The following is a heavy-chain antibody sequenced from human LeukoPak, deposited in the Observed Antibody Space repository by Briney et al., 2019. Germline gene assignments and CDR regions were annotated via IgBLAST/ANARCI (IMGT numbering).Heavy chain of an antibody. J-gene: IGHJ4*02. CDR2: IYTSGST. Sequence: PLETLSLTCTVSGGSISSGSYYWSWIRQPAGKGLEWIGRIYTSGSTNYNPSLKSRVTISVDTSKNQFSLKLSSVTAADTAVYYCAREVVVRVTMIVVVITTHNYFDYWGQGTLVTVSS. CDR3: AREVVVRVTMIVVVITTHNYFDY. D-gene: IGHD3-22*01. V-gene: IGHV4-61*02. CDR1: GGSISSGSYY.